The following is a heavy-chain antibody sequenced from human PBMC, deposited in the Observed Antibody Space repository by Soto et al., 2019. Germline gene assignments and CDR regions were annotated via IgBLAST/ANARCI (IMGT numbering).Heavy chain of an antibody. J-gene: IGHJ5*02. CDR3: ARDRFDYYDSSGYWRFDP. CDR2: TI. D-gene: IGHD3-22*01. Sequence: TIYCADSVKGRFTISKDNAKNSLYLQMNSLRAEDTAVYYCARDRFDYYDSSGYWRFDPWGQGTLVTVSS. V-gene: IGHV3-48*01.